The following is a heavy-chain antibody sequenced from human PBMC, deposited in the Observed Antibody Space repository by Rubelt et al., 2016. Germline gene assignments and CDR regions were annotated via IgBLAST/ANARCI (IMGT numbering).Heavy chain of an antibody. J-gene: IGHJ4*02. Sequence: QVQLVQSGAEVKKPGASVKVSCKASGYTFTSYAMHWVRQAPGQRLEWMGWLNAGNGHTKYSQKFQGRVTITRDASASTAYMGLSSLRSEDAAVYYCARAQRIRLLMVYAPTFDYWGQGTLVTVSS. CDR2: LNAGNGHT. D-gene: IGHD2-8*01. CDR3: ARAQRIRLLMVYAPTFDY. V-gene: IGHV1-3*01. CDR1: GYTFTSYA.